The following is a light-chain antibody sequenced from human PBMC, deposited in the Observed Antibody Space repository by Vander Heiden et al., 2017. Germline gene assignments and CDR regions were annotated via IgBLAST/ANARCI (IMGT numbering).Light chain of an antibody. CDR3: ATWDTDLTAVV. CDR2: ENN. V-gene: IGLV1-51*02. CDR1: SSNIGRNY. Sequence: QSVVPQPPSVSAAPGQKVSISCSGGSSNIGRNYVSWYLHVPGTAPKLLIHENNKRPSGIPDRFSASKSGTSATLGISGLQPGDEADYYCATWDTDLTAVVFGGGTKLTVL. J-gene: IGLJ2*01.